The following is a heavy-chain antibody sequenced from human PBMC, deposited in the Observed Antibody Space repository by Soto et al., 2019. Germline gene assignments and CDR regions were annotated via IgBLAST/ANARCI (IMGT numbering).Heavy chain of an antibody. V-gene: IGHV3-30-3*01. CDR1: GFIFSSYA. D-gene: IGHD3-16*01. CDR2: ISYDGSNK. J-gene: IGHJ3*02. Sequence: QVQLVESGGGVVQPGRSLRLSCAASGFIFSSYAMHWVRQAPGKGLDWVAVISYDGSNKYYADSVKGRFTISRDNSKNTLYLQMNSLRAEDPAVYYCARDRWRRLGAQSKGKDAFDIWGQGTMVTVSS. CDR3: ARDRWRRLGAQSKGKDAFDI.